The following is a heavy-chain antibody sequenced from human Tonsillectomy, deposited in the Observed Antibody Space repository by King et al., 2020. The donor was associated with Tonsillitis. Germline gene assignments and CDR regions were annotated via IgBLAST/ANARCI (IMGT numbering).Heavy chain of an antibody. J-gene: IGHJ4*02. CDR1: GFIFSNAW. Sequence: VQLVESGGGLVKPGGSLRLSCAASGFIFSNAWMTWVRQAPGKGLEWVGRIKSKTYGGTTDYAAPVKGRFTISRDDSKNTLYLQMNSLKTEDTAVYYCTTGPQWLVLVGYWGQGTLVTVSS. CDR3: TTGPQWLVLVGY. V-gene: IGHV3-15*01. CDR2: IKSKTYGGTT. D-gene: IGHD6-19*01.